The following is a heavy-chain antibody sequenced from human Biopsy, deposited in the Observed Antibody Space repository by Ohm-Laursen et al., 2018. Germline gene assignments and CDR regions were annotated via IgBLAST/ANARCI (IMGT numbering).Heavy chain of an antibody. CDR2: IVPLFETT. Sequence: SVRVSCKASGYNFDIYPLFWVRQAPGQGFEWMGGIVPLFETTDSAQKFQGRVTITADRSTTTAYIELSGLTSEDTAIYYCAKAGQTSGEYVVPRHFDSWGQGTRVTVSS. CDR1: GYNFDIYP. CDR3: AKAGQTSGEYVVPRHFDS. J-gene: IGHJ4*02. V-gene: IGHV1-69*06. D-gene: IGHD2-15*01.